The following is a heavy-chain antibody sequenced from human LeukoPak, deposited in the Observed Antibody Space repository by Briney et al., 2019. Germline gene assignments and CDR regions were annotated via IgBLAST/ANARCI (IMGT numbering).Heavy chain of an antibody. V-gene: IGHV3-13*04. D-gene: IGHD6-13*01. CDR1: GFTLSSYD. CDR3: ARGGIAEPMESYGMGV. J-gene: IGHJ6*02. CDR2: IATAGDT. Sequence: GGSLRLSCVASGFTLSSYDMHWVRQATGKGLEWVSTIATAGDTYYPGSVKGRFTISRENAKNSLYLQMNSLRAGDTAVYYCARGGIAEPMESYGMGVWGQGTTVTVSS.